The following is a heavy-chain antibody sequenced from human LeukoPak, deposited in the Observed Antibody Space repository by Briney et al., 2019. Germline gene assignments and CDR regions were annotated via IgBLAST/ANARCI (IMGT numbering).Heavy chain of an antibody. CDR3: ARDPGIQLWFSEAYYFDY. Sequence: SETLSLTCTVSGGSISSSSYYWGWIRQPPGKGLGWIGSIYYSGSTYYNPSFKSRVTISVDTSKNQFSLKLSSVTAADTAVYYCARDPGIQLWFSEAYYFDYWGQGTLVTVSS. D-gene: IGHD5-18*01. CDR1: GGSISSSSYY. CDR2: IYYSGST. V-gene: IGHV4-39*02. J-gene: IGHJ4*02.